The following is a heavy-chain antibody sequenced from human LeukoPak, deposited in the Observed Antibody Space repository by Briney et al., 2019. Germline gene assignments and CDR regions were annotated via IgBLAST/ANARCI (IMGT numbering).Heavy chain of an antibody. Sequence: ASQTLSLTCTVSGGSISSGSYYWSWIRQPAGKGLEWIGRIYTSGSTNYNPSLKSRVTISVDTSKNQFSLKLSSVTAADTAVYYCARESLTYYYDSSGYSDYYYYYMDVWGKGTTVTVSS. CDR1: GGSISSGSYY. D-gene: IGHD3-22*01. V-gene: IGHV4-61*02. CDR2: IYTSGST. J-gene: IGHJ6*03. CDR3: ARESLTYYYDSSGYSDYYYYYMDV.